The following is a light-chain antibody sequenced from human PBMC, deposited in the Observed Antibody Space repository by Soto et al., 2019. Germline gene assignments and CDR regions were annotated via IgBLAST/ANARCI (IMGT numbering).Light chain of an antibody. CDR1: QSMRSN. Sequence: EIVMTQSPATVSLSPGERATLSCRASQSMRSNVAWYQQKPGQAPRLLIYGASTRAAGIPARFSGSGSGTEFTLTITSLQSEDFAVYYCQQYDNWPRTFGQGDQGGYQT. CDR2: GAS. V-gene: IGKV3-15*01. CDR3: QQYDNWPRT. J-gene: IGKJ1*01.